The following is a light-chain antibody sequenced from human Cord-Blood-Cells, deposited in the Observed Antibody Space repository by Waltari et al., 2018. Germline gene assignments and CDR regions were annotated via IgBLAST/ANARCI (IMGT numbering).Light chain of an antibody. J-gene: IGLJ2*01. CDR2: KDS. Sequence: SYELTHPSSVSASPGQTARITCPADVLAQKYARWFQQKLGQAPVLVIYKDSGRHPGIPGRFSGSSSGTTVTLTIGGAQVEDEADYYCYSAADNNLVFGGGTKLTVL. CDR1: VLAQKY. V-gene: IGLV3-27*01. CDR3: YSAADNNLV.